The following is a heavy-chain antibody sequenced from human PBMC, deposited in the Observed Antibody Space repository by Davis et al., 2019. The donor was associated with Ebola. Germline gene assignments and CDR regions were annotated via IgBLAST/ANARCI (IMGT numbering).Heavy chain of an antibody. D-gene: IGHD2-2*01. CDR2: IYYSGST. CDR3: ARGAERRGYCSSTSCYYYYYGMDV. CDR1: GGSVSSGSYY. V-gene: IGHV4-61*01. Sequence: MPSETLSLTCTVSGGSVSSGSYYWSWIRQPPEKGLEWVGYIYYSGSTNYNPSLKSRVTISVDTSKNQFSLKLSSVTAADTAVYYCARGAERRGYCSSTSCYYYYYGMDVWGQGTTVTVSS. J-gene: IGHJ6*02.